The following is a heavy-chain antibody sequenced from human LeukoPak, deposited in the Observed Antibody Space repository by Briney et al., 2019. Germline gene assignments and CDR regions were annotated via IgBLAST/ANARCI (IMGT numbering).Heavy chain of an antibody. CDR2: ISYDGSNK. J-gene: IGHJ4*02. D-gene: IGHD3-3*01. CDR3: AKDFSDFWSGLDY. V-gene: IGHV3-30*18. CDR1: GFTFSSYG. Sequence: GGSLRLPCAASGFTFSSYGMHWVRQAPGKGLEWVAVISYDGSNKYYADSVKGRFTISRDNSKNTLYLQMNSLRAEDTAVYYCAKDFSDFWSGLDYWGQGTLVTVSS.